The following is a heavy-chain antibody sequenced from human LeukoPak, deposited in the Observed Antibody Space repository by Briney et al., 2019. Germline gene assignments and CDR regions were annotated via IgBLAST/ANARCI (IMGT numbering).Heavy chain of an antibody. J-gene: IGHJ4*02. CDR3: ARTSDSSWYFDY. Sequence: QTGGSLRLSCAASGFTFSSYAMHWVRQAPGKGLEWVAVISYDGSNKYYADSVKGRFTISRDNSKNTLYLQMNSLRAEDTAVYYCARTSDSSWYFDYWGQGTLVTVSS. CDR1: GFTFSSYA. CDR2: ISYDGSNK. D-gene: IGHD6-13*01. V-gene: IGHV3-30*04.